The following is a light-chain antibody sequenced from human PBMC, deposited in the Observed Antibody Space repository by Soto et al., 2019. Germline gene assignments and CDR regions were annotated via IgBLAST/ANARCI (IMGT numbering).Light chain of an antibody. CDR2: GAS. V-gene: IGKV3-20*01. CDR1: QSVSSSY. J-gene: IGKJ1*01. CDR3: QHYVSSRT. Sequence: EIVLTQSRGTLSLSPGERATLSCRASQSVSSSYLAWYQQKPGQAPRLLIYGASSRATGIPGRFSGSGSGTDFTLTISRLETEDFAVYYCQHYVSSRTFGQGTKVDIK.